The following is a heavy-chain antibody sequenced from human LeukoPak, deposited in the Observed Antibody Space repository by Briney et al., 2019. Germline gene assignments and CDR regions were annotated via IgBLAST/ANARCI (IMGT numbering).Heavy chain of an antibody. V-gene: IGHV4-59*08. CDR2: ICYSGST. CDR1: GGSISSYY. CDR3: ARQSSGWIDY. J-gene: IGHJ4*02. Sequence: PSETLSPTCTVSGGSISSYYWSWIRQPPGKGLEWIGYICYSGSTNYNPSLKSRVTISVDTSKNQFSLKLSSVTAADTAVYYCARQSSGWIDYWGQGTLVTVSS. D-gene: IGHD6-19*01.